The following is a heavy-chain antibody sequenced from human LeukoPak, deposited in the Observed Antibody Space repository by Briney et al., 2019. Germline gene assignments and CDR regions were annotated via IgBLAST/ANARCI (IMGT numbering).Heavy chain of an antibody. Sequence: SETLSLTCTVSGGSISSSSYYWGWIRQPPGKGLEWIGSIYYSGSTYYNPSLKSRVTISVETSKTQFSLKLSSVTGADTAVYYCARHPPSRGYSYGYPPNYFDYWGQGTLVTVSS. J-gene: IGHJ4*02. V-gene: IGHV4-39*01. CDR1: GGSISSSSYY. CDR2: IYYSGST. D-gene: IGHD5-18*01. CDR3: ARHPPSRGYSYGYPPNYFDY.